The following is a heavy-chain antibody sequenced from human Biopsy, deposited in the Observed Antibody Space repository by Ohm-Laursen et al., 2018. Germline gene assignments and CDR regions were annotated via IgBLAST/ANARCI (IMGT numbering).Heavy chain of an antibody. CDR1: GGSLKNYY. V-gene: IGHV4-4*07. CDR2: VYTSGST. Sequence: GTLSLTCTVSGGSLKNYYWSWIRQPAGKGLEWIGRVYTSGSTSYNPSLESRVTMSVVTSKNQFSLKVTSMTAADTALYYCVRDYGLELGGLEAFDIWGQGTMVTVSS. CDR3: VRDYGLELGGLEAFDI. D-gene: IGHD1-7*01. J-gene: IGHJ3*02.